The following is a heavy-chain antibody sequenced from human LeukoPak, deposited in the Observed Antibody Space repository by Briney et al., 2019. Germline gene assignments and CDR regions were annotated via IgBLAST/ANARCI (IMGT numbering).Heavy chain of an antibody. V-gene: IGHV3-74*01. Sequence: GGSLRLSCVASGFTFSSYWMHWVRQAPGKGLVWVSRINSDGSSTSYADSVKGRFTISRDNAKNTLYLQMNSLRAEDTAICYCARAYSSAWYVPGDYWGQGTLVTVSS. CDR1: GFTFSSYW. J-gene: IGHJ4*02. CDR3: ARAYSSAWYVPGDY. CDR2: INSDGSST. D-gene: IGHD6-19*01.